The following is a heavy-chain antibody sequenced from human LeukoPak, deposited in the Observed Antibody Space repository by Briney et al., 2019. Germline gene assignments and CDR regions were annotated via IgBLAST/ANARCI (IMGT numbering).Heavy chain of an antibody. J-gene: IGHJ4*02. D-gene: IGHD4-23*01. Sequence: ASETLSLTSTVSGGSISSYYWSWIRQPPGKGLEWIGYIYYSGSTNYNPSLKSRVTISVDTSKNQFSLKLSSVTAADTAVYYCARGRYGGNTDYWGQGTLVTVSS. V-gene: IGHV4-59*01. CDR1: GGSISSYY. CDR3: ARGRYGGNTDY. CDR2: IYYSGST.